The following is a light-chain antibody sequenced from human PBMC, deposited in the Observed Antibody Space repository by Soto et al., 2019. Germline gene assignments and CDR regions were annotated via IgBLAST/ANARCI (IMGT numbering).Light chain of an antibody. CDR3: QSFDADFVI. V-gene: IGLV6-57*04. Sequence: NFMLTQPHSVSESPGKTVPISCTRMSCSIANNYVQWYQQRPGSAPTTVIYENKLRPSGGPGRFSGSTDGSSSSASLTISGLQAEDEADYYCQSFDADFVIFGGGTKLTVL. CDR2: ENK. CDR1: SCSIANNY. J-gene: IGLJ2*01.